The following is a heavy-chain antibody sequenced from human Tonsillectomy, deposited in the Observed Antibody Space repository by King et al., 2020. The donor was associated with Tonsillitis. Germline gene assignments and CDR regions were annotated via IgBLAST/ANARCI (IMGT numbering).Heavy chain of an antibody. CDR3: ARQRRYYFGSSAYQI. D-gene: IGHD3-22*01. CDR2: IYPGDSDT. J-gene: IGHJ3*02. Sequence: VQLVESGAEVKKPGESLKISCKASGYSFTSYWIGWVRQMPGKGLEWMGIIYPGDSDTTYSPSFEGQVTISADKSISTAYLQWSSLKASDTAMYYCARQRRYYFGSSAYQIWGQGTMVTVSS. V-gene: IGHV5-51*01. CDR1: GYSFTSYW.